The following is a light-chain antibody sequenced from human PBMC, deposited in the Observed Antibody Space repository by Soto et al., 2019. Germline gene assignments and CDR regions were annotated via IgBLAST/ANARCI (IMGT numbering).Light chain of an antibody. J-gene: IGKJ5*01. CDR1: QSVSSY. Sequence: EIVLTQSPATLSLSPGERATLSCRASQSVSSYLAWYQQKPGQAPRLLIYDASSRATGIPVRFSGSGSGTDFTLTIRSLEPEDFAVYYCQLRSKRPPITFGQGTRLEIK. V-gene: IGKV3-11*01. CDR3: QLRSKRPPIT. CDR2: DAS.